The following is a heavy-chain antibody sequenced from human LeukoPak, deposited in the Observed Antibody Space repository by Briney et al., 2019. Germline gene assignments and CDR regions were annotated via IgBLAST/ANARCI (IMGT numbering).Heavy chain of an antibody. V-gene: IGHV4-59*01. CDR2: IYYSGST. J-gene: IGHJ4*02. CDR3: ARAPRYRSGGNCPYYFDY. CDR1: GGSISSYY. D-gene: IGHD2-15*01. Sequence: SETLSLTCTVSGGSISSYYWSWIRQPPGKGLEWIGYIYYSGSTNYNPSLKSRVTVSVDTSKNQFSLKLSSVTVADTAVYYCARAPRYRSGGNCPYYFDYWGQGTLVTVSS.